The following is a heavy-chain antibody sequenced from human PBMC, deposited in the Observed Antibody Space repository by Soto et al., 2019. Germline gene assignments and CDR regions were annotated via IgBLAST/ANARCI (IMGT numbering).Heavy chain of an antibody. Sequence: QVQLVQSGAEVKKPGASVKVSCKASGYTFTSYYMHWVRQAPGQGLEWMGIINPSGGSTSYAQKFQCRVTVTRDMSTSAVYMEQSSLGSEDTAVYYCASTAGPSRYGFDYWGQGTLVTVSS. D-gene: IGHD1-1*01. CDR2: INPSGGST. V-gene: IGHV1-46*03. J-gene: IGHJ4*02. CDR3: ASTAGPSRYGFDY. CDR1: GYTFTSYY.